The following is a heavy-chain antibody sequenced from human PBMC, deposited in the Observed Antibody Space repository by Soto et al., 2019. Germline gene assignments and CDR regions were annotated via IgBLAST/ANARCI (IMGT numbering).Heavy chain of an antibody. CDR3: ASEIDATTATSIDY. D-gene: IGHD4-17*01. CDR1: GYTFSGSV. Sequence: QVQLVQSGAEVKKPGASVKVSCKASGYTFSGSVMHWVRQAPGQGLEWMGWINADNGNTKYSQKFQGRVTMTWDTSASTADMELSSLRSEDTAIYYCASEIDATTATSIDYWGQGTLVTVSS. J-gene: IGHJ4*02. CDR2: INADNGNT. V-gene: IGHV1-3*01.